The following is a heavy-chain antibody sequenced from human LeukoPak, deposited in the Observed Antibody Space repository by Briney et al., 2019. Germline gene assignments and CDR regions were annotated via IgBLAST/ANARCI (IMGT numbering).Heavy chain of an antibody. CDR1: GGSISSYY. CDR3: ARVEYSSGWYYYMDV. D-gene: IGHD6-19*01. Sequence: SETLSLTCTVSGGSISSYYWSWIRQRPGKGLEWIGYIYYSGSTNYNPSLKSRVTISVDTSKNQFSLKLSSVTAADTAVYYCARVEYSSGWYYYMDVWGKGTTVTVSS. J-gene: IGHJ6*03. V-gene: IGHV4-59*01. CDR2: IYYSGST.